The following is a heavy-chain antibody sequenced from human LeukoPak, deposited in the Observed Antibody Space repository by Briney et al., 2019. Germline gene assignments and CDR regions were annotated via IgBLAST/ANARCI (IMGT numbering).Heavy chain of an antibody. V-gene: IGHV1-46*01. D-gene: IGHD6-13*01. CDR2: INPSGGST. J-gene: IGHJ6*02. Sequence: ASVKVSCKASGYTFTSYYMHWVRQAPGQGLEWMGIINPSGGSTSYAQKFQGRVTMTRDTSTSTVYMELSSLRSEDTAVYYCARDEGIAAAGPLVDYYYYGMDVWGQGTTVTVSS. CDR3: ARDEGIAAAGPLVDYYYYGMDV. CDR1: GYTFTSYY.